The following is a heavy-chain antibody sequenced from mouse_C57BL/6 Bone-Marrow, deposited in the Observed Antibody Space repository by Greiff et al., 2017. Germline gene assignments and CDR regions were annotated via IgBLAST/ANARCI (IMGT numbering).Heavy chain of an antibody. CDR1: GYAFSSYW. CDR2: IYPGDGDT. CDR3: AITTVVKGFAY. D-gene: IGHD1-1*01. Sequence: LVESGAELVKPGASVKISCKASGYAFSSYWMNWVKQRPGKGLEWIGQIYPGDGDTNYNGKFKGKATLTADKSSSTAYMQLSSLTSEDSAVYFCAITTVVKGFAYWGQGTLVTVSA. J-gene: IGHJ3*01. V-gene: IGHV1-80*01.